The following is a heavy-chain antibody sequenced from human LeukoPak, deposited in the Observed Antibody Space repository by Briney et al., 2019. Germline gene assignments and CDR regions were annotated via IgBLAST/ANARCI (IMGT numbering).Heavy chain of an antibody. CDR3: AKVSLNMVNDAFDI. CDR1: GFTFSSYS. CDR2: ISSSSSTR. D-gene: IGHD4/OR15-4a*01. J-gene: IGHJ3*02. V-gene: IGHV3-48*01. Sequence: GGSLRLSCAASGFTFSSYSMNWVRQAPGKGLEWVSHISSSSSTRYYADSVKGRFTLSRDNSKNTLYLQMNSLRAEDTAMYYCAKVSLNMVNDAFDIWGQGTMVSVSS.